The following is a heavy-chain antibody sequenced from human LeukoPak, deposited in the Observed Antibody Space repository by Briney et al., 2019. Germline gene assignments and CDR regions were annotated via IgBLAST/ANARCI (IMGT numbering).Heavy chain of an antibody. V-gene: IGHV1-3*01. CDR2: INAGNGST. J-gene: IGHJ4*02. Sequence: ASVKASCKASGYTFTSYAMHWVRQAPGQRLEWMGWINAGNGSTKYSQKFQGRVTITRDTSASTAYMELSSLRSEDTAVYYCARDYSGYENYFDYWGQGTLVTVSS. CDR1: GYTFTSYA. CDR3: ARDYSGYENYFDY. D-gene: IGHD5-12*01.